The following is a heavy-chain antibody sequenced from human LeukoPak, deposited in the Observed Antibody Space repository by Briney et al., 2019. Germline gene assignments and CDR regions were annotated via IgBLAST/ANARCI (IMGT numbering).Heavy chain of an antibody. V-gene: IGHV4-34*01. CDR1: GGSFSGYY. D-gene: IGHD1-26*01. J-gene: IGHJ4*02. CDR2: INHSGST. CDR3: ARDCRVGGSYYDY. Sequence: SETLSLTCAVYGGSFSGYYWSWIRQPPGKGLEWIGEINHSGSTNYNPSLKSRVTISVDTSKNQFSLKLSSVTAADTAVYYCARDCRVGGSYYDYWGQGTLVTVSS.